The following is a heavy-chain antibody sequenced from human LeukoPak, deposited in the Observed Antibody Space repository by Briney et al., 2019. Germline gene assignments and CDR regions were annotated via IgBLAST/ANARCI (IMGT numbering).Heavy chain of an antibody. D-gene: IGHD2-21*02. CDR1: GFTFSNAW. CDR3: TTLWRVVVVTATTDDY. J-gene: IGHJ4*02. CDR2: IKSKTDGGTT. V-gene: IGHV3-15*01. Sequence: PGGSLRLSCAASGFTFSNAWMSWVRQAPGKGLEWVGRIKSKTDGGTTDYAAPGKGRFTISRDDSKNTLYLQMNSLKTEDTAVYYCTTLWRVVVVTATTDDYWGQGTLVTVSS.